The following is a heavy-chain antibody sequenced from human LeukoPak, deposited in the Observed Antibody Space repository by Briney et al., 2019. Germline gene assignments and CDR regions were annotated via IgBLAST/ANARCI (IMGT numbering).Heavy chain of an antibody. CDR2: INPTSGYT. Sequence: ASVKLSCKTSGYTFTTFYINWVRLAPGQGLEWMGLINPTSGYTTSPQRFQGRVTMTRDTSTGTAYMELSSLSSGDTAMYYCARIMEYCDDLSCPGTDVWGRGTTVIVSS. D-gene: IGHD2/OR15-2a*01. CDR1: GYTFTTFY. CDR3: ARIMEYCDDLSCPGTDV. V-gene: IGHV1-46*01. J-gene: IGHJ6*02.